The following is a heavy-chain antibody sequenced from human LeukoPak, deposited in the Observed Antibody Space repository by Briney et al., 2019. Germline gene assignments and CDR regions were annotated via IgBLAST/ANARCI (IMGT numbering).Heavy chain of an antibody. CDR2: INTDGSST. V-gene: IGHV3-74*01. CDR3: ARFWSSYYMD. CDR1: GLTFSSYW. D-gene: IGHD3-3*01. Sequence: GGSLRLSCAASGLTFSSYWMHWVRQAPGKGLVWVSRINTDGSSTSYADSVKGRFTISRDNAKNTLYLQMNSLRADDTAVYYCARFWSSYYMDWGQGTLVTVSS. J-gene: IGHJ4*02.